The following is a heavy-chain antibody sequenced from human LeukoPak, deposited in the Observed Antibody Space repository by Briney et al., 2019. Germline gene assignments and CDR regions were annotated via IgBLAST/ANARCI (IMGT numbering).Heavy chain of an antibody. Sequence: SETLSLTCTVSGGSISSYYWSWLRQPPGKGLEWIGYIYYSGSTNYNPSLKSRVTISVDTSKNQFSLKLSSVTAADTAVYYCAREGYSYGPLGYWGQGTLVTVSS. CDR2: IYYSGST. CDR1: GGSISSYY. J-gene: IGHJ4*02. CDR3: AREGYSYGPLGY. D-gene: IGHD5-18*01. V-gene: IGHV4-59*01.